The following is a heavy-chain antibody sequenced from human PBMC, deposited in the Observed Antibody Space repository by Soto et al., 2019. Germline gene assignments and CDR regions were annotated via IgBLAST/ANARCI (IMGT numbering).Heavy chain of an antibody. J-gene: IGHJ4*02. CDR3: ARLTYYYGSEQFDY. V-gene: IGHV4-61*05. CDR1: GGSISSSSYY. CDR2: IYYSGST. Sequence: SETLSLTCTVSGGSISSSSYYWAWIRQPPGKGLEWIGYIYYSGSTNYNPSLKSRVTISVDTSKNQFSLKLSSVTAADTAVYYCARLTYYYGSEQFDYWGQGTLVTVSS. D-gene: IGHD3-10*01.